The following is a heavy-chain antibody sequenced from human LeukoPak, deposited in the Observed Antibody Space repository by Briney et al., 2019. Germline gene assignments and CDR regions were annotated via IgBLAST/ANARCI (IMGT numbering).Heavy chain of an antibody. CDR1: GGSFSGYN. D-gene: IGHD3-22*01. CDR2: INPSGST. CDR3: ARGRHDITMIVVVMTSVSYYLDV. V-gene: IGHV4-34*01. J-gene: IGHJ6*03. Sequence: SETPSLTCAVYGGSFSGYNWTWIRQSPGKGLEWIGDINPSGSTYYNPSLKSRLTISVDTSKSQFSLKLRSVTAADTAVYYCARGRHDITMIVVVMTSVSYYLDVWGKGTTVTVS.